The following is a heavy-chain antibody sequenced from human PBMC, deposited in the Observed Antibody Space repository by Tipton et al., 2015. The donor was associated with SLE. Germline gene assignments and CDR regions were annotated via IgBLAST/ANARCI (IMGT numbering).Heavy chain of an antibody. CDR1: GFTFSSSW. Sequence: SLRLSCAASGFTFSSSWMNWVRLAPGKGLEWVANIKEDGSEKHYVDSVKDRLTISRDNAKNSLYLQMNSLRDEDTAVYYCARGSPFMEWERNWFDPWGQGTLVTVSS. V-gene: IGHV3-7*01. CDR2: IKEDGSEK. CDR3: ARGSPFMEWERNWFDP. J-gene: IGHJ5*02. D-gene: IGHD3-3*01.